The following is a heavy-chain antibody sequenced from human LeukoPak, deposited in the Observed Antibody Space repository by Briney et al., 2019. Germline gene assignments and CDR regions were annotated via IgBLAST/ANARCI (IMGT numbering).Heavy chain of an antibody. Sequence: ASVKVSCKASGYTFTGYYIHWVRQAPGQGLEWMGWINPNSGGTNYAQKFQGRVTMTRDTSISTAYMELSRLRSEGTAVYYCARENVTGTPYNWFDPWGQGTLVTVSS. CDR2: INPNSGGT. CDR3: ARENVTGTPYNWFDP. CDR1: GYTFTGYY. D-gene: IGHD1/OR15-1a*01. J-gene: IGHJ5*02. V-gene: IGHV1-2*02.